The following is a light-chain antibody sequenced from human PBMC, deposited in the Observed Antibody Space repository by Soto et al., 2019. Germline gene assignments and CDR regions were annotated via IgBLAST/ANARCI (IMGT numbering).Light chain of an antibody. CDR2: GAS. CDR3: QQYGRSPPT. CDR1: QSVSSSY. V-gene: IGKV3-20*01. J-gene: IGKJ2*01. Sequence: EIVLTQSPGTLSLSPRERATLSCRASQSVSSSYLAWYQHKPGQAPRLLIYGASSRATGIPNRFSGSGSATDFTLTSSILEPEDCAMYYCQQYGRSPPTLGQGNKLEIK.